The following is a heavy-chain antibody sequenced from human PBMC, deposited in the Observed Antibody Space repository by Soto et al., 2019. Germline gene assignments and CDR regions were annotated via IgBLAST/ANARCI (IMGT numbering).Heavy chain of an antibody. Sequence: PGGSLILYCTPSGFTFSDYYMGWIRQAPGEGLEYMSYISISGTSVYYADSVKCRFTISRDNTGNSLYLQMNSLSAEDTAMYYFARGLYGSGPNWFEPWVQGDLITVSS. J-gene: IGHJ5*02. CDR3: ARGLYGSGPNWFEP. V-gene: IGHV3-11*01. CDR1: GFTFSDYY. CDR2: ISISGTSV. D-gene: IGHD3-10*01.